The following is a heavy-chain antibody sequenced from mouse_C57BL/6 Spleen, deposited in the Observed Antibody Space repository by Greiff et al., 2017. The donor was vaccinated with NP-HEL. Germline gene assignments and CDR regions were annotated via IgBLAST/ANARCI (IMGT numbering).Heavy chain of an antibody. CDR1: GYTFTSYW. CDR2: IYPGSGST. V-gene: IGHV1-55*01. Sequence: QVQLQQPGAELVKPGASVKMSCKASGYTFTSYWITWVKQRPGQGLEWIGDIYPGSGSTNYNEKFKSKATLTLDTSSSTDYMQLSSLTSEDSAVYYWARKCYDGYSLYYFDYWGQGTTLTVSS. D-gene: IGHD2-3*01. CDR3: ARKCYDGYSLYYFDY. J-gene: IGHJ2*01.